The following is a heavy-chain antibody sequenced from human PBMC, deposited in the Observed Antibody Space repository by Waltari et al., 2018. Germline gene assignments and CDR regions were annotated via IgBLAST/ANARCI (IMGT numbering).Heavy chain of an antibody. CDR2: IIPIFGTA. CDR3: ARGFLYGDYFFDY. J-gene: IGHJ4*02. V-gene: IGHV1-69*05. CDR1: GGTFSSYA. D-gene: IGHD4-17*01. Sequence: QVQLVQSGAEVKKTGSSVKVSCKASGGTFSSYAISWVRQAPGQGLEWMGGIIPIFGTANYAQKFQGRVTITRNTSISTAYMELSSLRSEDTAVYYCARGFLYGDYFFDYWGQGTLVTVSS.